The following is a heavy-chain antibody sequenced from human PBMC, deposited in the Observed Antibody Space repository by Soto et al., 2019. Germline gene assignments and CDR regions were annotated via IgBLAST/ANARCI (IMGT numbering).Heavy chain of an antibody. V-gene: IGHV3-72*01. J-gene: IGHJ4*02. CDR1: GFTFSDHY. Sequence: PGGSLRLSCAASGFTFSDHYMDWVRQAPGKGLEWVGRTRNKANSYTTEYAASVKGRFTISRDDSKNSLYLQMNSLKTEDTAVYYCARANSGYDLDYFDYWGQGTLVTVSS. D-gene: IGHD5-12*01. CDR2: TRNKANSYTT. CDR3: ARANSGYDLDYFDY.